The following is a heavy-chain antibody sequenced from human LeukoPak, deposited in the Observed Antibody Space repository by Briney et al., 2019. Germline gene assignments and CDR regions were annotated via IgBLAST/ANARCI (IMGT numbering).Heavy chain of an antibody. J-gene: IGHJ3*02. CDR3: AKDRGGLLNAFDI. CDR1: GFTFSSYA. V-gene: IGHV3-23*01. CDR2: ISGSGGST. D-gene: IGHD3-10*01. Sequence: GGSLRLSCAASGFTFSSYAMSWVRQAPGKGLEWVSAISGSGGSTYYADSVKGRFTISRDNSKNTLYLQMNSQRAEDTAVYYCAKDRGGLLNAFDIWGQGTMVTVSS.